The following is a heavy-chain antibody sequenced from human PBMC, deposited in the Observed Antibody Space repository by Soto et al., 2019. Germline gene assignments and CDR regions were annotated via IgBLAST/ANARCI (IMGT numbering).Heavy chain of an antibody. CDR1: GFSLSTSGLG. J-gene: IGHJ6*04. CDR3: THMSGSGLHGREV. D-gene: IGHD3-10*01. V-gene: IGHV2-5*01. CDR2: IYSNDDK. Sequence: ESGPTVVNPTQTLTLTCTFSGFSLSTSGLGVGWVRQPPGKALECLALIYSNDDKRFSTSLKSRLTITKDTSKNQVVLTMTNMEPVEKATYYCTHMSGSGLHGREVWGKGNTVIVSS.